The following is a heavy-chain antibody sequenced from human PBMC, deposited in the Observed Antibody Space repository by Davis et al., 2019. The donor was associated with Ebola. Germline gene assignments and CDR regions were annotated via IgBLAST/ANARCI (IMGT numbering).Heavy chain of an antibody. J-gene: IGHJ6*02. CDR3: ARNYDFWSGLVSYGMDV. D-gene: IGHD3-3*01. CDR1: GFTFSGFA. CDR2: IRSKANSYAT. Sequence: GESLKISCAAPGFTFSGFAMHWVRQASGKGLEWVGRIRSKANSYATAYAAAVKGRFTIPRDDSKNTAYQKMNSLKTEDTAVYYCARNYDFWSGLVSYGMDVWGQGTTVTVSS. V-gene: IGHV3-73*01.